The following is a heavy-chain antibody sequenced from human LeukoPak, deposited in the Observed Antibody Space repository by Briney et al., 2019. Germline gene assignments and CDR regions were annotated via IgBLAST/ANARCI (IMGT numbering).Heavy chain of an antibody. CDR1: GGSFSGYY. J-gene: IGHJ6*02. D-gene: IGHD3-22*01. CDR3: ARGRYYYDSRGLIYYYYGMDV. V-gene: IGHV4-34*01. Sequence: SETLSLTCAVYGGSFSGYYWSWIRQPPGKGLEWIGEINHSGSTNYNPSLKSRVTMSVDTSKNQFSLKLSSVTAADTAVYYCARGRYYYDSRGLIYYYYGMDVWGQGTTVTVSS. CDR2: INHSGST.